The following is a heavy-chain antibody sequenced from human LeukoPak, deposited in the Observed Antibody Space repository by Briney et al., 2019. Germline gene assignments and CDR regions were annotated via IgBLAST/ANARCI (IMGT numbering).Heavy chain of an antibody. J-gene: IGHJ5*02. V-gene: IGHV1-69*05. CDR3: ARHGPRYCSSTSCGNWFDP. D-gene: IGHD2-2*01. CDR2: IIPIFGTA. CDR1: GGTFSSYA. Sequence: ASVKVSCKASGGTFSSYAISWVRQAPGQGLEWMGRIIPIFGTANYAQKFQGRVTITTDESTSTAYMELSSLMASDTAMFYCARHGPRYCSSTSCGNWFDPWGQGTLVTVSS.